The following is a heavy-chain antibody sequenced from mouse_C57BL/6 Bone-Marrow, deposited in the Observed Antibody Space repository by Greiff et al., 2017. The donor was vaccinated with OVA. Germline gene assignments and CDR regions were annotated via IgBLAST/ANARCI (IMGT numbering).Heavy chain of an antibody. J-gene: IGHJ3*01. D-gene: IGHD1-1*01. V-gene: IGHV1-82*01. CDR1: GYAFSSSW. CDR2: IYPGDGDT. CDR3: ARSNYYGSSYPAWFAY. Sequence: VQLVESGPELVKPGASVKISCKASGYAFSSSWMNWVKQRPGKGLEWIGRIYPGDGDTNYNGKFKGKATLTADKSSSTAYMQLSSLTSEDSAVYFCARSNYYGSSYPAWFAYWGQGTLVTVSA.